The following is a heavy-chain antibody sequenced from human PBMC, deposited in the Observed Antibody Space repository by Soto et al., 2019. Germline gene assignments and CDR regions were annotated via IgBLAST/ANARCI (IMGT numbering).Heavy chain of an antibody. CDR1: GFTFSSYW. CDR3: ARGGFEYCSGGSCYSGNYYYYMDV. V-gene: IGHV3-74*01. J-gene: IGHJ6*03. D-gene: IGHD2-15*01. Sequence: GGSLRLSCAASGFTFSSYWMHWVRQAPGKGLVWVSRINSDGSSTSYADSVKGRFTISRDNAKNTLYLQMNSLRAEDTAVYYCARGGFEYCSGGSCYSGNYYYYMDVWGKGTTVTVSS. CDR2: INSDGSST.